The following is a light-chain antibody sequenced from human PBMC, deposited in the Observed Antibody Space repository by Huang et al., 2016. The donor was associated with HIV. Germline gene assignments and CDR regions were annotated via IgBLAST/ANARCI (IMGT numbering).Light chain of an antibody. V-gene: IGKV4-1*01. CDR1: QSVLSSATNKNY. CDR3: QQYYTSPQT. Sequence: DIVMTQSPDSLAVSLGEAATLTCRSSQSVLSSATNKNYLAGLQQKSGQSPKLLMFWAATREAGVPDRFSGSGSGTHFTLTINNVKTEDVAIDYCQQYYTSPQTFGPGTRVEI. CDR2: WAA. J-gene: IGKJ1*01.